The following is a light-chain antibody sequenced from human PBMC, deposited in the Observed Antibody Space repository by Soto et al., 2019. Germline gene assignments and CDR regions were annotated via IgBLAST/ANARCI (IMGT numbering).Light chain of an antibody. CDR1: QIVSNTY. CDR2: GTS. J-gene: IGKJ2*01. CDR3: QQYGSSPPDT. V-gene: IGKV3-20*01. Sequence: EIVLTQSPGALSLSPGERATLSCRVSQIVSNTYLGWYQQKPGQAPRLLIYGTSNRASGIPDRFSGSGSGTEFTLTISRLEPEEFAVYYCQQYGSSPPDTFGQGTKLEIK.